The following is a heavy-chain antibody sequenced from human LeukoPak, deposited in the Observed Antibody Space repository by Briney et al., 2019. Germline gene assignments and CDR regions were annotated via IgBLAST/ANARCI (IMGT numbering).Heavy chain of an antibody. CDR2: IYTRGST. Sequence: SETLSLTCTVSGGSISSYYWSWIRQPAGKGLEWIGRIYTRGSTNYNPSLKSRVTMSVDTSKNQFSLKLSSVTAADTAVYYCAKSSIAARGGRDWFDPWGQGTLVTVSS. CDR1: GGSISSYY. V-gene: IGHV4-4*07. J-gene: IGHJ5*02. D-gene: IGHD6-6*01. CDR3: AKSSIAARGGRDWFDP.